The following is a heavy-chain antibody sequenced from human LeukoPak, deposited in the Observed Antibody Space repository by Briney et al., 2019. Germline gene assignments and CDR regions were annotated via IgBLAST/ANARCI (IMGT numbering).Heavy chain of an antibody. V-gene: IGHV3-23*01. CDR2: ISGSGSVT. CDR1: GFTFSSYA. CDR3: AKGDDYGDCYVSY. D-gene: IGHD4-17*01. J-gene: IGHJ4*02. Sequence: PGGPLRLSCAASGFTFSSYAMSWVRQAPGKGLESVSSISGSGSVTYYADSVKGRFTISRDKSKNTLYLQMNSLRAEDAAVYYCAKGDDYGDCYVSYWGQGTLVTVSS.